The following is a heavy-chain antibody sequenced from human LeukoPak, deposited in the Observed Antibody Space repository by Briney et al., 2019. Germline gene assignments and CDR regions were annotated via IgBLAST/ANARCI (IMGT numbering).Heavy chain of an antibody. D-gene: IGHD6-6*01. Sequence: ASVKVSCKASGYTFTSYGISWVRQAPGQGLEWMGWISAYNGNTNYAQKLQGRVTMTTDTSTSTAYMELRSLRSDDTAVYYCARVESSSFLIRLHTNWFDPWGQGTLVTVSS. CDR3: ARVESSSFLIRLHTNWFDP. J-gene: IGHJ5*02. CDR2: ISAYNGNT. V-gene: IGHV1-18*01. CDR1: GYTFTSYG.